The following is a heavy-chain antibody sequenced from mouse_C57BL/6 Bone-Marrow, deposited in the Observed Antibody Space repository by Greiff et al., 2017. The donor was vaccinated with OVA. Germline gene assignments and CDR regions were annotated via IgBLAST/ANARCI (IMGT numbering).Heavy chain of an antibody. CDR1: GYTFTSYW. V-gene: IGHV1-50*01. Sequence: QVQLQQPGAELVKPGASVKLSCKASGYTFTSYWMQWVKQRPGQGLEWIGEIDPSDSYTNYNQKFKGKATLTVDTSSSTAYMQRSSLTSEDSADYYGASAVVAYWGQGTLVTVSA. J-gene: IGHJ3*01. CDR2: IDPSDSYT. CDR3: ASAVVAY.